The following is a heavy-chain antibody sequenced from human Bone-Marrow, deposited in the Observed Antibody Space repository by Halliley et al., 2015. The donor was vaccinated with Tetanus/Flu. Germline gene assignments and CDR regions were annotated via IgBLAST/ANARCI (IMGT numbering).Heavy chain of an antibody. V-gene: IGHV4-39*01. CDR3: ARQRMGATRYYFHGMDV. CDR1: GGSIRSTSSY. D-gene: IGHD3-16*01. J-gene: IGHJ6*02. Sequence: LRLSCTVSGGSIRSTSSYWGWVRQPPGKGLEWIGTISYNGNTYYSPSLESRVTLSVDTSKNQFTLRLTSVTVADTAVYYCARQRMGATRYYFHGMDVWGHGTTVAVSS. CDR2: ISYNGNT.